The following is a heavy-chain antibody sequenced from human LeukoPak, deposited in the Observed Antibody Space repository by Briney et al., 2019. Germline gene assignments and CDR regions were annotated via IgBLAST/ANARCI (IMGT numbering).Heavy chain of an antibody. CDR2: IYYSGST. Sequence: ASETLSLTCSVSGGSIRSYYWSWIRQPPGKGLEWMGYIYYSGSTNYYPSLKSRVTISVDTSKNQFSLKLSSVTAADTAVYYCGGYYYGSGTYSIDHWGQGTLVTVSS. D-gene: IGHD3-10*01. V-gene: IGHV4-59*08. CDR3: GGYYYGSGTYSIDH. CDR1: GGSIRSYY. J-gene: IGHJ4*02.